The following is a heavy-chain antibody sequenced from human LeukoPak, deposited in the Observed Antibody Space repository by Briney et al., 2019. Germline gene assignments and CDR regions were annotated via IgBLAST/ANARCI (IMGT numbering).Heavy chain of an antibody. CDR2: ISAYNGNT. D-gene: IGHD6-6*01. CDR3: ARDATPSIAAHDAFDI. CDR1: GYTLTSYG. V-gene: IGHV1-18*01. Sequence: ASVKVSCKASGYTLTSYGISWVRQAPGQGLEWMGWISAYNGNTNYAQKLQGRVTMTTDTSTSTAYMELRSLRSDDTAVYYCARDATPSIAAHDAFDIWGQGTMVTVSS. J-gene: IGHJ3*02.